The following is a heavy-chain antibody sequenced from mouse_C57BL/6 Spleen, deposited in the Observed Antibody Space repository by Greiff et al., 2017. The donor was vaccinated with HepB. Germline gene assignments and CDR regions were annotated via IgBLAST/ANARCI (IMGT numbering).Heavy chain of an antibody. CDR2: INPNNGGT. CDR1: GYTFTDYN. D-gene: IGHD4-1*02. Sequence: VQLKESGPELVKPGASVKMSCKASGYTFTDYNMHWVKQSHGKSLEWIGYINPNNGGTSYNQKFKGKATLTVNKSSSTAYMELRSLTSEDSAVYYCANWWYFDYWGQGTTLTVSS. CDR3: ANWWYFDY. J-gene: IGHJ2*01. V-gene: IGHV1-22*01.